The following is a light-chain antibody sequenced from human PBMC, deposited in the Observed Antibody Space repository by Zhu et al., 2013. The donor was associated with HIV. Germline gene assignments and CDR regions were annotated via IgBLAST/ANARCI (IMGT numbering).Light chain of an antibody. CDR2: KTS. CDR3: QQANSPLT. V-gene: IGKV1-5*03. CDR1: QSVSIW. Sequence: IQMTQSPSSLSASVGDRVNITCLASQSVSIWLAWYQQKPGKAPNYLVYKTSTLESGVPSRFSASGSGIEFTLTISSLQPDDFATYYCQQANSPLTFGGGTKWRSN. J-gene: IGKJ4*01.